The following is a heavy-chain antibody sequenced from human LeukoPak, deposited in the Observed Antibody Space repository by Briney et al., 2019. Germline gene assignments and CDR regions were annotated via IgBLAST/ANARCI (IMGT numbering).Heavy chain of an antibody. CDR2: KYYTGSA. V-gene: IGHV4-31*03. J-gene: IGHJ3*02. D-gene: IGHD2-2*01. Sequence: PSQTLSLTCNVSGVSVSDGRYYWTWIRQHPAKGLECIGYKYYTGSAKYNPSLKSRLTISVDKSKNPFFLQLSSVTAADTATYYCATPYCSSISCLDVFNMWGQGTRVTVSS. CDR3: ATPYCSSISCLDVFNM. CDR1: GVSVSDGRYY.